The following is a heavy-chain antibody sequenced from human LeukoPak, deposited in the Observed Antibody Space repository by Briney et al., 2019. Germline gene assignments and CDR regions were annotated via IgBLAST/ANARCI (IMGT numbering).Heavy chain of an antibody. Sequence: SETLSLTCTVSGVSISSYYWSWIRQPAGKGLQWIGRIYTSGSTNFNPSLKSRVTMSVDTSKNQVSLNLNSVTAADTAIYYCARDLAGPGFDYWGQGTLVTVSS. CDR1: GVSISSYY. V-gene: IGHV4-4*07. J-gene: IGHJ4*02. CDR2: IYTSGST. CDR3: ARDLAGPGFDY.